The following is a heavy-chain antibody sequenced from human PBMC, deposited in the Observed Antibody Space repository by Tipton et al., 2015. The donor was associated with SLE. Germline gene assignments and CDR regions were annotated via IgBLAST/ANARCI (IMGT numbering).Heavy chain of an antibody. J-gene: IGHJ5*02. Sequence: QSGPEVKKPGASVKVSCKASGYTFTSYGISWVRQAPGQGLGWMGRINPLTGGTNYAQKFQGRVTMTRDPSITTAYMELNSLTSDDTAVFYCARDPENLLGTVPWGQGTLVTVSS. D-gene: IGHD7-27*01. CDR3: ARDPENLLGTVP. CDR2: INPLTGGT. V-gene: IGHV1-2*02. CDR1: GYTFTSYG.